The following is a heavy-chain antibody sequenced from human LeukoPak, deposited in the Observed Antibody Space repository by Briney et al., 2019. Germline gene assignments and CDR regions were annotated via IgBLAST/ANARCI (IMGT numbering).Heavy chain of an antibody. D-gene: IGHD6-25*01. CDR2: ISSSGSTI. CDR3: AREGRLGKSFDY. V-gene: IGHV3-48*03. Sequence: GGSLRLSCAASGFTFSSYEMNWVRQAPGKGLEWVSYISSSGSTIYYADSVKGRFTISRDNAKNSLYLQMNSLRAEDTAVYYCAREGRLGKSFDYRGQGTLVTVSS. J-gene: IGHJ4*02. CDR1: GFTFSSYE.